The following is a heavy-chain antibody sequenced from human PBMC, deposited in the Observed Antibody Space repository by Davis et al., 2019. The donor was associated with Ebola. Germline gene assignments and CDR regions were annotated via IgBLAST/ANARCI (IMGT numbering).Heavy chain of an antibody. CDR3: AKGPLQWRIHYFDY. J-gene: IGHJ4*02. V-gene: IGHV3-9*01. CDR1: GFTFDDYA. Sequence: SLKISCAASGFTFDDYAMHWVRQAPGKGLEWVSGISWNSGSIGYADSVKGRFTISRDNAKNSLYLQMNSLRDEDTAVYYCAKGPLQWRIHYFDYWGQGTLVTVSS. D-gene: IGHD6-19*01. CDR2: ISWNSGSI.